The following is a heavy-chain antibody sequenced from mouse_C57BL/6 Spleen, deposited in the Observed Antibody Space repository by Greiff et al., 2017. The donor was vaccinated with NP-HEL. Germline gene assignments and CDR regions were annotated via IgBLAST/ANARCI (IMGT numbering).Heavy chain of an antibody. V-gene: IGHV10-3*01. Sequence: DVQLQESGGGLVQPKGSLKLSCAASGFTFNTYSMHWVRQAPGKGLEWVARIRRKSSNYATYYADSVKDRFTISRDDSQSMLYLQMNNLKTEDTAMYYCVKDGAYYCGSSYDCAMDYWGQGTSVTVSS. D-gene: IGHD1-1*01. CDR2: IRRKSSNYAT. CDR1: GFTFNTYS. J-gene: IGHJ4*01. CDR3: VKDGAYYCGSSYDCAMDY.